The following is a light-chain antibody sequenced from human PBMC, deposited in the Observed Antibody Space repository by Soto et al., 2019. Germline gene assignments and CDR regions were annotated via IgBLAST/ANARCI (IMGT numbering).Light chain of an antibody. V-gene: IGLV1-51*02. CDR1: TSNIGNNY. CDR2: END. CDR3: GRWDSSVCGYV. Sequence: QSVLTQPPSVSAAPGQKVTISCSGSTSNIGNNYVSWFQQLPGTAPKLLIYENDKRPSGIPDRFSGSTSGTSATLGITGLQTGDDADYYCGRWDSSVCGYVFATGTKVIVL. J-gene: IGLJ1*01.